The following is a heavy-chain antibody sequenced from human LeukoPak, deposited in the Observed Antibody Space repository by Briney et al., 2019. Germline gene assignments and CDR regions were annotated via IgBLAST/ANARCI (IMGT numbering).Heavy chain of an antibody. V-gene: IGHV4-59*01. CDR2: IYYSGST. Sequence: SETLSLTYAVSGGSISSYYWSWIRQPPGKGLEWIGYIYYSGSTNYNPSLKSRVTISVDTSKNQFSLKLSSVTAADTAVYYCARGLEEDYYDSSGYYMSFDYWGQGTLVTVSS. CDR1: GGSISSYY. J-gene: IGHJ4*02. D-gene: IGHD3-22*01. CDR3: ARGLEEDYYDSSGYYMSFDY.